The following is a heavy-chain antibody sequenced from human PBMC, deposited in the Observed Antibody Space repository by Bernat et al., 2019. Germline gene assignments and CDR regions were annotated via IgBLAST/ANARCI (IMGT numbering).Heavy chain of an antibody. D-gene: IGHD3-22*01. CDR2: VNNHNGQT. CDR3: AGEDYDDRTSFGMDV. J-gene: IGHJ6*02. Sequence: QVQLVQSGAEVKKPGASVKVSCKASGYSFISHAIYWVRQAPGQRLEWMGWVNNHNGQTTYSQKFQGRVTITRDTSANTVYMELSSLRSEDTAVYYCAGEDYDDRTSFGMDVWGQGATVTVSS. V-gene: IGHV1-3*04. CDR1: GYSFISHA.